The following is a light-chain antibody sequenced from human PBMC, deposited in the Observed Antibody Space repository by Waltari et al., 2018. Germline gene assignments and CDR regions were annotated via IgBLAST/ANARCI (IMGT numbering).Light chain of an antibody. CDR3: QQANSFPWT. CDR2: AAP. J-gene: IGKJ1*01. V-gene: IGKV1-12*01. Sequence: DIQMTQSPSSVSASVGDRVTITCRASQGISSWLAWYQHKPGKAPELLIYAAPRLQSGVPSRFRGSGSGTDFTLTISSLQPEDFATYYCQQANSFPWTFGQGTKVEIK. CDR1: QGISSW.